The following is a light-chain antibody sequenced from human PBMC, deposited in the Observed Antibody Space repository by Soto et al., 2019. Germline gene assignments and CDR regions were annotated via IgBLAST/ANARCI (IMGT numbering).Light chain of an antibody. CDR1: QSISSW. Sequence: DIQMTQSPSILSAIVGDRVTITCRASQSISSWLAWYQQTPGKAPKLLIYDASNLESGVPSRFSGSGSGTEFTLTISNLQPDDFATYYCQQYENYWTFGQGTKVDIK. CDR2: DAS. CDR3: QQYENYWT. J-gene: IGKJ1*01. V-gene: IGKV1-5*01.